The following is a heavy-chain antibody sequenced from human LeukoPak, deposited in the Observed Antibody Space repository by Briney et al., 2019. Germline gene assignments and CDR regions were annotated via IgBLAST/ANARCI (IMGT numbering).Heavy chain of an antibody. CDR2: IYSGGST. J-gene: IGHJ4*02. D-gene: IGHD4-17*01. CDR1: GFTVSSNY. Sequence: GGSLRLSCAASGFTVSSNYMSWVRQAPGKGLEGVSVIYSGGSTYYADSVKGRFTISRHNSKNTLYLQMNSLRAEDTAVYYCARGVGYGDDNQPFDYWGQGTLVTVSS. V-gene: IGHV3-53*04. CDR3: ARGVGYGDDNQPFDY.